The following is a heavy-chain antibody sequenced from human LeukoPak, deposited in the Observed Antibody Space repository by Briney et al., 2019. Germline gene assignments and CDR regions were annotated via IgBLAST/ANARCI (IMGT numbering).Heavy chain of an antibody. CDR3: ARVGSSSWYFDP. Sequence: SQTLSLTCTVSGGSISSGVYYWSWIRQHPGKGLEWIGYIYYSGSTYYNPSLKSRVTISVETSKNQFSLKLSSVTAADTAVYYCARVGSSSWYFDPWGQGTLVTVSS. J-gene: IGHJ5*02. D-gene: IGHD6-13*01. CDR1: GGSISSGVYY. V-gene: IGHV4-31*03. CDR2: IYYSGST.